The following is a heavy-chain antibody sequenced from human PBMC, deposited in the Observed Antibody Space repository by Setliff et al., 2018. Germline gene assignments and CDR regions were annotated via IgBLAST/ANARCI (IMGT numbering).Heavy chain of an antibody. Sequence: GGSLRLSCAASGFTFSNCWGSWVRQAPGKGLEWVASIKPDGSEKDYVDSVKGRFTISRDNAKNSLSMQMNSLRTEDTAVSYCVGAGTYSSWGQGTLVTVSS. D-gene: IGHD3-10*01. J-gene: IGHJ5*02. CDR2: IKPDGSEK. CDR3: VGAGTYSS. CDR1: GFTFSNCW. V-gene: IGHV3-7*01.